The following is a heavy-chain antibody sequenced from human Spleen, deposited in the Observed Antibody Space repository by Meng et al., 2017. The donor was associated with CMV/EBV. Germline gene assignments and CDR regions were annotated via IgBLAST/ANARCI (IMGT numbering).Heavy chain of an antibody. D-gene: IGHD6-13*01. CDR2: INPSGGST. Sequence: ASVKVSCKASGYTFTSYYMHWVRQAPGQGLEWMGIINPSGGSTSYAQKFQGRVTMTRDTSTSTVYMELSSLRSEDTAVYYCARDRREVAAAGTGEYFDYWGQGTLVTVSS. V-gene: IGHV1-46*01. CDR1: GYTFTSYY. J-gene: IGHJ4*02. CDR3: ARDRREVAAAGTGEYFDY.